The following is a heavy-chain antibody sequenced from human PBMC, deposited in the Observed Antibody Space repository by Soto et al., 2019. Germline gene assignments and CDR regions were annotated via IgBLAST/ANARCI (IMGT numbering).Heavy chain of an antibody. CDR3: ARDIRVGKWEPGGPYGMDV. J-gene: IGHJ6*02. V-gene: IGHV1-18*01. CDR1: GYTFTSYG. CDR2: ISAYNGNT. Sequence: ASVKVSCKASGYTFTSYGISWVRQAPGQGLEWMGWISAYNGNTNYAQKLQGRVTMTTDTSTSTAYMELRSLRSDDTAVYYCARDIRVGKWEPGGPYGMDVWGQGTTVTVS. D-gene: IGHD1-26*01.